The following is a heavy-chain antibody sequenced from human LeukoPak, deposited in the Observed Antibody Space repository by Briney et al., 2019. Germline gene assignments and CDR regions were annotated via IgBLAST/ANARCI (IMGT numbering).Heavy chain of an antibody. CDR2: ISSSGSTI. D-gene: IGHD3-22*01. CDR1: GFTFSDYY. Sequence: PGGSLILSCAASGFTFSDYYMSWIRQAPGKGLEWVPYISSSGSTIYYADSVKGRFTISRDNAKNSLYLQMNSLRAEDTAVYYCARVQPHYYDSSGYPPDYWGQGTLVTVSS. V-gene: IGHV3-11*01. CDR3: ARVQPHYYDSSGYPPDY. J-gene: IGHJ4*02.